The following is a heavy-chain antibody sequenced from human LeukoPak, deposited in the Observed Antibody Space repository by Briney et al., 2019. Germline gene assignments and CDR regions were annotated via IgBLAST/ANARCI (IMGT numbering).Heavy chain of an antibody. J-gene: IGHJ4*02. D-gene: IGHD3/OR15-3a*01. CDR2: INHSGGT. V-gene: IGHV4-34*01. Sequence: SETLSLTCAVYGGSFSGYYWSWIRQPPGKGLEWIGEINHSGGTNYNPSLKSRVTISLDTSKNHFSLKLTSVTAADTAVYYCARGRTVFDYWGQGTLVTVSS. CDR3: ARGRTVFDY. CDR1: GGSFSGYY.